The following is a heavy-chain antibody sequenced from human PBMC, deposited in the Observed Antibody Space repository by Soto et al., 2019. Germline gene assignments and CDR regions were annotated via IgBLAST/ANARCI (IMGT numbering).Heavy chain of an antibody. CDR2: INPADSDI. V-gene: IGHV5-51*01. CDR3: ASHSMEQEGWTIRRLEY. Sequence: WESLKISCEASGYSFTSNWIGWVRQMPGKGLEWMGIINPADSDIKYSPSFQGQVTISADKSISTVYLQWSSLQASDTAMYHCASHSMEQEGWTIRRLEYWGQRTLGT. CDR1: GYSFTSNW. J-gene: IGHJ4*02. D-gene: IGHD2-21*01.